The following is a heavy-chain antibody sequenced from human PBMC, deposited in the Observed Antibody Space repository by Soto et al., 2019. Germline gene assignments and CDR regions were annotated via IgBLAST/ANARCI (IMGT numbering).Heavy chain of an antibody. V-gene: IGHV4-34*01. CDR1: GFTFSSYW. D-gene: IGHD6-13*01. CDR2: INHSGST. Sequence: GSLRLSCAASGFTFSSYWMHWVRQPPGKGLEWIGEINHSGSTNYNPSLKSRVTISVDTSKNQFSLKLSSVTAADTAVYYCARGHSSSPRVYFDYWGQGTLVTVSS. CDR3: ARGHSSSPRVYFDY. J-gene: IGHJ4*02.